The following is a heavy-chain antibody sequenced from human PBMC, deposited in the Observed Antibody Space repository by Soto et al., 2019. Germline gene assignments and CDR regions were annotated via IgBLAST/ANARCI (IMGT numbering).Heavy chain of an antibody. CDR1: GFTFSSYS. J-gene: IGHJ4*02. CDR3: ARDSSDFDY. V-gene: IGHV3-21*01. Sequence: PGGSLRLSCATSGFTFSSYSMNWVRQAPGKGLEWVSSISSSSSYIYYADSMKGRFTISRDNAKNSLYLQMNSLRAEDTAVYYCARDSSDFDYWGPGTLVTVSS. D-gene: IGHD6-6*01. CDR2: ISSSSSYI.